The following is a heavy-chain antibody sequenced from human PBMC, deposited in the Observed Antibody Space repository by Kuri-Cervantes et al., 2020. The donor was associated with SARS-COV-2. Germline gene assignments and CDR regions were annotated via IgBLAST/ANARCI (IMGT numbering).Heavy chain of an antibody. V-gene: IGHV3-73*01. J-gene: IGHJ4*02. CDR3: TTLIDY. CDR1: GFTFSNAW. CDR2: VRGKANNYAT. Sequence: GEFLKISCAASGFTFSNAWMSWVRQAPGKGLEWVGRVRGKANNYATAYAASVKGRFTISRDDSKNMAYLQMNSLKTEDTAVYYCTTLIDYWGQGALVTVSS.